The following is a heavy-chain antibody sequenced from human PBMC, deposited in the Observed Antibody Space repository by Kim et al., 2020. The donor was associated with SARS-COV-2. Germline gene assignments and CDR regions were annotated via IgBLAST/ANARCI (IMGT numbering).Heavy chain of an antibody. CDR1: GFTFSSFW. D-gene: IGHD6-19*01. CDR3: ARDSGWGFDY. J-gene: IGHJ4*02. Sequence: GGSLRLSCSASGFTFSSFWMTWVRQAPGKGLEWVASINHDGSETYFVDSVKGRFIISRDNAKNSLSLHMNSLRVDDKAVYFCARDSGWGFDYWGRGTLVTVSS. V-gene: IGHV3-7*01. CDR2: INHDGSET.